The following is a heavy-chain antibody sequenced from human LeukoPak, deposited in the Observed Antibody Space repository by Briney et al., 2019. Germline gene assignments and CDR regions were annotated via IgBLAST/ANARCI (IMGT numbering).Heavy chain of an antibody. D-gene: IGHD6-13*01. CDR2: INPNSGGT. V-gene: IGHV1-2*04. CDR1: GYTFTSYG. Sequence: ASVKVSCKASGYTFTSYGISWVRQAPGQGLEWMGWINPNSGGTNYAQKFQGWVTMTRDTSISTAYMELSRLRSDDTAVYYCASSYSSSWYHMDYWGQGTLVTVSS. CDR3: ASSYSSSWYHMDY. J-gene: IGHJ4*02.